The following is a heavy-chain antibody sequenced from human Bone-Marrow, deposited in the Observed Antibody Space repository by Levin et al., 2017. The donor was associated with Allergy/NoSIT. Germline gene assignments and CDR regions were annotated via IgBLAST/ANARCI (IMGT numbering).Heavy chain of an antibody. CDR3: AHSPDWGSDVYFDF. CDR2: IYWDDDK. V-gene: IGHV2-5*02. J-gene: IGHJ4*02. D-gene: IGHD3-16*01. CDR1: GFSLATPRVA. Sequence: VSGPTLVKPTQTLTLTCTFSGFSLATPRVAVAWVRQPPGKALEWVALIYWDDDKRYSPSLMSRLNLVKDTSNNRVVLTMTGVEPSDAGTYYCAHSPDWGSDVYFDFWGQGALVTVSS.